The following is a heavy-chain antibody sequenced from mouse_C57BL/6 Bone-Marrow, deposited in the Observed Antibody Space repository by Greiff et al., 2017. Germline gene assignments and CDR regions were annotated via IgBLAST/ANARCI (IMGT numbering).Heavy chain of an antibody. D-gene: IGHD6-1*01. J-gene: IGHJ3*01. Sequence: VKLVESGAELARPWASVKISCQAFYTFSRRVHFAIRDTNYWMQWVKQRPGQGQEWIGAIYPGNGDTSYKQKFKGKATLTEDKSSSTAYMQLSSLTSEDSAVYYCAWGSYWGFAYWGQGTLVTVSA. V-gene: IGHV1-87*01. CDR1: YTFSRRVH. CDR3: SEDSAVYYCAWGSYWGFAY. CDR2: GQGQEWIG.